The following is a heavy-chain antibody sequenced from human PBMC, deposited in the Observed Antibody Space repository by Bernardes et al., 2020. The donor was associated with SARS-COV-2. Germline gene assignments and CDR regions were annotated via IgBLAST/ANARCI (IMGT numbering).Heavy chain of an antibody. CDR1: GFTFSSHW. J-gene: IGHJ4*02. V-gene: IGHV3-74*03. Sequence: GGSLRLSCATSGFTFSSHWMHWVRQPPGKGLVSVSRIKSDGIDTAYADSVRGRFTISRDNAKNTLYLQMNSLRAEDTAVYYCARGHEIWGGSPDHWGQGTLVTVSS. CDR2: IKSDGIDT. D-gene: IGHD1-26*01. CDR3: ARGHEIWGGSPDH.